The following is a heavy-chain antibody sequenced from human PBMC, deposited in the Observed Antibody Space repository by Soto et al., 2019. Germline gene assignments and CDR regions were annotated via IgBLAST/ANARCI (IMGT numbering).Heavy chain of an antibody. J-gene: IGHJ2*01. Sequence: KASETLSLTCAVSGYSISSGYYWGWIRQPPGKGLEWIGSIYHSGSTYYNPSLKSRVTISVDTSKNQFSLKLSSVTAADTAVYYCARDTMVRGALTPLWYFDLWGRGTLVTVSS. CDR1: GYSISSGYY. V-gene: IGHV4-38-2*02. CDR2: IYHSGST. D-gene: IGHD3-10*01. CDR3: ARDTMVRGALTPLWYFDL.